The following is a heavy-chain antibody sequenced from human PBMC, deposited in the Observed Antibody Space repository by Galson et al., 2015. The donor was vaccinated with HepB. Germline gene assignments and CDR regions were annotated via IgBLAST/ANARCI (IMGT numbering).Heavy chain of an antibody. D-gene: IGHD1-14*01. J-gene: IGHJ3*02. CDR2: IGTAADT. V-gene: IGHV3-13*01. CDR3: ASGIMTPDAFDI. CDR1: GFTFSNYD. Sequence: SLRLSCAGSGFTFSNYDMHWVRQATGKGLEWVSSIGTAADTYYPGSVKGRFTISRENAKNSLYLQMNSLRAGDTAVYYCASGIMTPDAFDIWGQGTMVTVPS.